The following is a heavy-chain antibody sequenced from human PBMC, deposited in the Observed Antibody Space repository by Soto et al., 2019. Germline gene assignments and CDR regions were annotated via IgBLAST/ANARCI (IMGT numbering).Heavy chain of an antibody. Sequence: SETLSLTCTVSGGSISSYYWSWIRQPPGKGLEWIGYIYYSGSTNYNPSLKSRVTISVDTSKNQFSLKLSSVTAADTAVYYCARETRNWFDPWGQGTLVTVSS. J-gene: IGHJ5*02. CDR2: IYYSGST. CDR1: GGSISSYY. V-gene: IGHV4-59*01. CDR3: ARETRNWFDP.